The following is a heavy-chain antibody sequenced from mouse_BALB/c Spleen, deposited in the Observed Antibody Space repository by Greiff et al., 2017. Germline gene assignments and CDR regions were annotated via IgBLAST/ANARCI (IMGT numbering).Heavy chain of an antibody. D-gene: IGHD2-10*02. CDR3: TREGEYGNLYAMDY. CDR2: ISSGGSYT. Sequence: EVMLVESGGGLVKPGGSLKLSCAASGFTFSSYTMSWVRQTPEKRLEWVATISSGGSYTYYPDSVKGRFTISRDNAKNTLYLQMSSLKSEDTAMYYCTREGEYGNLYAMDYWGQGTSVTVSS. J-gene: IGHJ4*01. CDR1: GFTFSSYT. V-gene: IGHV5-6-4*01.